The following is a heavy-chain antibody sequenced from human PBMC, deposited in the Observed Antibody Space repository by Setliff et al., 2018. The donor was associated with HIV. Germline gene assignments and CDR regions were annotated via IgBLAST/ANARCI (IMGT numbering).Heavy chain of an antibody. V-gene: IGHV1-2*02. J-gene: IGHJ4*02. CDR3: ARTLPHYTNLFDY. Sequence: GASVKVSCKASGYTFTGYHLHGVRQAPGQGLEWVGWINPHSGGTNYAQKFQGSVTMTRNTSSNTAYMELSRLRSGDTAVDYCARTLPHYTNLFDYWGQGTLVTVSS. CDR2: INPHSGGT. D-gene: IGHD4-4*01. CDR1: GYTFTGYH.